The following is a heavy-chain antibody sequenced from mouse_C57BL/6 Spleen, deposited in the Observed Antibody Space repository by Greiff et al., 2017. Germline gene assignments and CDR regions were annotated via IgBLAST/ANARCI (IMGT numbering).Heavy chain of an antibody. CDR1: GYTFTSYW. J-gene: IGHJ3*01. CDR3: ARGYYDYDARGWFAY. Sequence: QVQLQQSGAELVKPGASVKLSCKASGYTFTSYWMHWVKQRPGRGLGWIGRIDPNSGGTKYNEKFKSKATLTVDKPSSTAYMQLSSLTSEDSAVYYCARGYYDYDARGWFAYWGQGTLVTVSA. V-gene: IGHV1-72*01. CDR2: IDPNSGGT. D-gene: IGHD2-4*01.